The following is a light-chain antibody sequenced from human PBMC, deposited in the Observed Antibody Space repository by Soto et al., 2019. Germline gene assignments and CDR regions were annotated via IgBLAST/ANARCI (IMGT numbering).Light chain of an antibody. CDR3: SSYTIRNTLV. CDR2: DVS. J-gene: IGLJ1*01. Sequence: SALTQPASLSGSPGQSITISCTGTSSDVGGYNYVSWYQQYPGKAPKLMIYDVSNRPSGVSNRFSGSKSGNTASLTISGLQAEDEADYYCSSYTIRNTLVFGSGTKDTVL. CDR1: SSDVGGYNY. V-gene: IGLV2-14*01.